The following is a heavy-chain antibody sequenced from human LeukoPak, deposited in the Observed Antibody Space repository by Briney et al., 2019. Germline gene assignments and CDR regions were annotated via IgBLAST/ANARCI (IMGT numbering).Heavy chain of an antibody. D-gene: IGHD6-19*01. CDR2: IYYSGST. V-gene: IGHV4-34*01. Sequence: SETLSLTCDVYGGSFSGYYWSWIRQPPGKGLEWIGSIYYSGSTYYNPSLKSRVTISVDTSKNQFSLKLSSVTAADTAVYYCARVPSVAGVDYWGQGTLVTVSS. CDR3: ARVPSVAGVDY. CDR1: GGSFSGYY. J-gene: IGHJ4*02.